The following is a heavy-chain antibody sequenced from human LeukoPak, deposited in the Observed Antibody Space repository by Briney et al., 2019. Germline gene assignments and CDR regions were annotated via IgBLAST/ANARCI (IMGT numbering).Heavy chain of an antibody. J-gene: IGHJ3*02. CDR2: ISDRGKT. V-gene: IGHV3-23*01. D-gene: IGHD3-3*01. CDR1: GITFSSYD. Sequence: PGGSLRLSCEASGITFSSYDLSWIRQAPGKGLEWISAISDRGKTEYSDSVKGRFTISTDNSENTLYLQMSSLRDEDTAVYYCAKLPTVFGVADSFDIWGQGTLVTVSS. CDR3: AKLPTVFGVADSFDI.